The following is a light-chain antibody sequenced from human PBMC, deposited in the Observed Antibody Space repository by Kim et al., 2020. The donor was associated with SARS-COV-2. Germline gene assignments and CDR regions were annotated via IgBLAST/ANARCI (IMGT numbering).Light chain of an antibody. J-gene: IGKJ1*01. V-gene: IGKV1-5*03. Sequence: TLSESVGDRVTITCRASQTISSWLAWYQQKPGKAPKLLIYKASSLESGVPSRFSGSGSGTEFTLTISSLQPDDFATYYCQQYPWTFGQGTKVDIK. CDR2: KAS. CDR1: QTISSW. CDR3: QQYPWT.